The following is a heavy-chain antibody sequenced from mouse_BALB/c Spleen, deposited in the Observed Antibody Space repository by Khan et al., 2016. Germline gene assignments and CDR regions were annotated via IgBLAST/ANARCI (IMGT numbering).Heavy chain of an antibody. J-gene: IGHJ3*01. Sequence: QVQLKESGPGLVAPSQSLSITCTVSGFSLTNSGVHWIRQPPGKGLEWLGVIWPGGSTDYNSALMSRLSITKDNSQNQVFLKMISLQTDDTAMYYSARDDRDYDAWFASWGQGTLVIVSA. D-gene: IGHD2-4*01. V-gene: IGHV2-9*02. CDR1: GFSLTNSG. CDR3: ARDDRDYDAWFAS. CDR2: IWPGGST.